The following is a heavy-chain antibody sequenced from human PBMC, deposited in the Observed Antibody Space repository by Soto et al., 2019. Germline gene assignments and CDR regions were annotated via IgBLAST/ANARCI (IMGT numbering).Heavy chain of an antibody. CDR1: GGSISSGGYY. D-gene: IGHD2-15*01. Sequence: PSETLSLTCTVSGGSISSGGYYWSWIRQHPGKGLEWIGYIYYSGSTYYNPSLKSRVTISADTSKNQFSLRLSSVTAADTAVYYCARRLGCSGGSCYFDYWGQGTLVTVSS. CDR3: ARRLGCSGGSCYFDY. V-gene: IGHV4-31*03. CDR2: IYYSGST. J-gene: IGHJ4*02.